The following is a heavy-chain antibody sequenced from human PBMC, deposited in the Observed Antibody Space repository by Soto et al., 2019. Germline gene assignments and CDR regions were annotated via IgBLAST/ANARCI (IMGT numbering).Heavy chain of an antibody. D-gene: IGHD1-26*01. CDR1: GGSISSSNYY. J-gene: IGHJ5*02. CDR3: ATQEVGGSYVYTFDP. V-gene: IGHV4-39*01. Sequence: SETLSLTCAVSGGSISSSNYYWGWIRQPPGKGLEWIGSIYYSGSTYYNPSLKSRVTISVDTSKNQFSLKLSSVTAADTAVYYCATQEVGGSYVYTFDPWGQGTLVTVSS. CDR2: IYYSGST.